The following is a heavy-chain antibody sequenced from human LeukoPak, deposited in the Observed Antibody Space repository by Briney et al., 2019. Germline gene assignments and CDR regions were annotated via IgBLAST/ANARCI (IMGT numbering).Heavy chain of an antibody. CDR3: ATERSKYFEY. CDR1: GFNLYDYT. J-gene: IGHJ4*02. Sequence: GGSLRLSCAASGFNLYDYTLHWVRQVPGKGPEWVSLITRDGFNTIYADSVKGRFTISRDSYRSSLSLQMSSLRPEDTALYYCATERSKYFEYWGQGTLVTVSS. CDR2: ITRDGFNT. V-gene: IGHV3-43*01.